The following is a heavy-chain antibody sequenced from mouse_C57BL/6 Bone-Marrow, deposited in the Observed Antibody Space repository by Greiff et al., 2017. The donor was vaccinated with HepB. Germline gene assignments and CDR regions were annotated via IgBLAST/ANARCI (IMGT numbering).Heavy chain of an antibody. CDR3: TRRGSSHLDY. Sequence: EVQLVESGGGLVQPGGSMKLSCAASGFTFSDAWMDWVRQSPEKGLEWVAEIRNKANNHATYYAESVKGRFTISRDDSKSSVYLQMNSLRAEDTGIYYCTRRGSSHLDYWGQGTTLTVSS. V-gene: IGHV6-6*01. D-gene: IGHD1-1*01. CDR1: GFTFSDAW. J-gene: IGHJ2*01. CDR2: IRNKANNHAT.